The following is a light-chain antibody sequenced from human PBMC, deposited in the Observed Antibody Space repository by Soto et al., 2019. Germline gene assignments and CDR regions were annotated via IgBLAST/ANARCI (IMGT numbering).Light chain of an antibody. CDR2: GAS. CDR1: QSVSSTY. J-gene: IGKJ5*01. Sequence: EIVLTQSPGTLSLSPGERATLSCRASQSVSSTYLAWYQQRPGQAPRLLIYGASSRATGIPDRFSGSGSGTDVTLTISRLEPEDFAVYYCQQYRGTFGQGTRLEIK. CDR3: QQYRGT. V-gene: IGKV3-20*01.